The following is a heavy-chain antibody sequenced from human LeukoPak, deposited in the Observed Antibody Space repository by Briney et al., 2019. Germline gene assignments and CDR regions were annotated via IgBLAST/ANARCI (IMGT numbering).Heavy chain of an antibody. CDR1: GGTFSSYA. J-gene: IGHJ6*02. D-gene: IGHD2-8*01. CDR2: IIPIFGTA. V-gene: IGHV1-69*13. Sequence: SVKVSCKASGGTFSSYAISWVRQAPGQGLEWMGGIIPIFGTANYAQKFQGRVTITADESTSTAYMELSSLRSEDTAVYYCARAVPLVMVYEEIVPLPYYYYYGMDVWGQGTTVTVSS. CDR3: ARAVPLVMVYEEIVPLPYYYYYGMDV.